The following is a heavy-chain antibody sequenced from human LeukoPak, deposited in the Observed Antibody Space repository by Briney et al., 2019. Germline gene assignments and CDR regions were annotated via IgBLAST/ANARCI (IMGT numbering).Heavy chain of an antibody. Sequence: PSETLSLTCAVYGGSFSGYYWSWIRQPPGKGLEWIGEINHSGSTNYNPSLKSRVTISVDTSKNQFSLKLSSVTAAVTAVYYCARSPLYYYGSGSYYKSWFDPWGQGTLVTVSS. CDR2: INHSGST. CDR1: GGSFSGYY. CDR3: ARSPLYYYGSGSYYKSWFDP. D-gene: IGHD3-10*01. J-gene: IGHJ5*02. V-gene: IGHV4-34*01.